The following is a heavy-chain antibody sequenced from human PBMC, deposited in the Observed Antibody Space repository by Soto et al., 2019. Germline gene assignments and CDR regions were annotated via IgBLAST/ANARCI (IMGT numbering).Heavy chain of an antibody. D-gene: IGHD2-2*01. Sequence: GGSLRLSCAASGFTFSSYAMTWVRQAPGKGLEWVSIISGGAHSSYYADSVKGRFTISRDNSNNTLYLQMNSLRAEDTAIYYCAKLGYCSSPRCPNFDYWGQGALVTVSS. CDR3: AKLGYCSSPRCPNFDY. CDR1: GFTFSSYA. CDR2: ISGGAHSS. J-gene: IGHJ4*02. V-gene: IGHV3-23*01.